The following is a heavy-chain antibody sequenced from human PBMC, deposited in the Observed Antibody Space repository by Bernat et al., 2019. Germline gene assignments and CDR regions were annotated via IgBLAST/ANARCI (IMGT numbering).Heavy chain of an antibody. CDR1: GFTFSNYG. V-gene: IGHV3-33*01. J-gene: IGHJ4*02. D-gene: IGHD2-2*01. CDR2: IWYDGSKE. Sequence: QVQLVESGGGVVQPGRSLRLSCVASGFTFSNYGMHWVRQAPGQGLEWVAVIWYDGSKENYADPEKDRFTITRDDSKNTLYLQMNSLRVEDTDVYYCVRDYCTTTSCYDYWGQGTLVTVSS. CDR3: VRDYCTTTSCYDY.